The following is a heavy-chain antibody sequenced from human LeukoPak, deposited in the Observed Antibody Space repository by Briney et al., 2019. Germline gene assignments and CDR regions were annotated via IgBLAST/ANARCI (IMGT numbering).Heavy chain of an antibody. CDR2: IYYSGST. D-gene: IGHD1-26*01. V-gene: IGHV4-39*07. Sequence: SETLSLTCTVSGGSISSSSYYWGWIRQPPGKGLEWIGSIYYSGSTYYNPSLKSRVTISVDTSKNQFSLKPISVTAADTAVYYCARLAKIENRSLAYYFDYWGQGTLVTVSS. CDR1: GGSISSSSYY. CDR3: ARLAKIENRSLAYYFDY. J-gene: IGHJ4*02.